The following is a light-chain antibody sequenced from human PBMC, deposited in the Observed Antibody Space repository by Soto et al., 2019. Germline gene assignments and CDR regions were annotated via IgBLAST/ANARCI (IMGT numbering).Light chain of an antibody. J-gene: IGKJ1*01. Sequence: DIQMTQSPPTLPAFVGDTVTITCRASQSVRSWFAWYQQKPGTAPNLLIYDASSLASGVPSRFSGSGSGTKFTLTIRSLQHDDFATYCSQQYISFPKTFGQATKVEMK. V-gene: IGKV1-5*01. CDR2: DAS. CDR3: QQYISFPKT. CDR1: QSVRSW.